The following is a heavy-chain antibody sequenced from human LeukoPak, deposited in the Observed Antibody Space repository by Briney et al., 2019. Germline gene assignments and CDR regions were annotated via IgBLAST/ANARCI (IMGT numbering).Heavy chain of an antibody. D-gene: IGHD3-3*01. V-gene: IGHV4-39*01. CDR1: GGSISSSSYY. J-gene: IGHJ4*02. CDR3: ARLTYYDFWSAPY. Sequence: SETLSLTCTVSGGSISSSSYYWGWIRQPPGKGLEWIGSIYYSGSTYYNPSLKGRVTISVDTSKNQFSLKLSSVTAADTAVYYCARLTYYDFWSAPYWGQGTLVTVSS. CDR2: IYYSGST.